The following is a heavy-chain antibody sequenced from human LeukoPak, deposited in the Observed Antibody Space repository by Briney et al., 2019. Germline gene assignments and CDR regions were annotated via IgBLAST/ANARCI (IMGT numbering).Heavy chain of an antibody. CDR3: AREGPLWPLGSSSVADV. Sequence: PSETLSLTCAVYGGSFSGYYWSWIRQPPGKGLEWIGEINHSGSTNYNPSLKSRVTISVDTSKNQFSLKLSSVTAADTAVYYCAREGPLWPLGSSSVADVWGQGTTVTVSS. CDR2: INHSGST. CDR1: GGSFSGYY. V-gene: IGHV4-34*01. D-gene: IGHD5-12*01. J-gene: IGHJ6*02.